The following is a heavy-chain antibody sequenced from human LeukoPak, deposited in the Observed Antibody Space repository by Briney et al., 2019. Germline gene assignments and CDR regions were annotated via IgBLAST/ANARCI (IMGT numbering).Heavy chain of an antibody. CDR2: ISWDGIST. J-gene: IGHJ6*03. Sequence: GGSLRLSCAASGFSFDDYTMHWVRHAPGKGLEWVSLISWDGISTYYADSVKGRFTISRDNGKNYLFLQMNSLTTEDTALYYCAKSSPRLVSDYYYYMDVWGKGTTVTVSS. CDR3: AKSSPRLVSDYYYYMDV. CDR1: GFSFDDYT. V-gene: IGHV3-43*01. D-gene: IGHD2/OR15-2a*01.